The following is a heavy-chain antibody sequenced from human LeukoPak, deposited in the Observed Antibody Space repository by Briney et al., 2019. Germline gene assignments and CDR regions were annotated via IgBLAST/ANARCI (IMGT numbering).Heavy chain of an antibody. CDR1: GGSISRSSFY. J-gene: IGHJ4*02. Sequence: PSETLSLTCTVSGGSISRSSFYWGWIRQPPGKGLEWIGNIYYDGSTYYNPSLKSRVTISVDTSKSQFSLKLSSVTAADTALYYCARRVWGSYRSYYFDYWGQGTLVTVSS. CDR2: IYYDGST. CDR3: ARRVWGSYRSYYFDY. V-gene: IGHV4-39*07. D-gene: IGHD3-16*02.